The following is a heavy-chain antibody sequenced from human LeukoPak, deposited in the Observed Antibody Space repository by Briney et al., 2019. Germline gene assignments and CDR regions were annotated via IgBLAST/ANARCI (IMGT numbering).Heavy chain of an antibody. J-gene: IGHJ6*03. CDR3: ARVGYSYGDRSYYYYFLNV. D-gene: IGHD5-18*01. CDR2: IYYRGHT. V-gene: IGHV4-38-2*02. Sequence: SETLSLTRTVSWYFISIRYDWDWIRQPPGKGLDWIGSIYYRGHTYHNPSLKSRVTISVDPSKNLFSLKLSSVPATDTAVYYCARVGYSYGDRSYYYYFLNVWGKGTTVTISS. CDR1: WYFISIRYD.